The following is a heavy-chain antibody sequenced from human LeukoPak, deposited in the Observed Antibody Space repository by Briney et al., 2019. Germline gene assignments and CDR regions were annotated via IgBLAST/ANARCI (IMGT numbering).Heavy chain of an antibody. V-gene: IGHV4-39*01. Sequence: PSETLSLTCNVSGVSISTNIYYWAWIRQPPGKGLEWIGTIFYSGSAYYNPSFKSRLAIPLYTSKNQFSLELSSVTAADTAVYYCARIGHGANSHLKWYFDLWGRGTLVTVSS. D-gene: IGHD4-23*01. J-gene: IGHJ2*01. CDR1: GVSISTNIYY. CDR2: IFYSGSA. CDR3: ARIGHGANSHLKWYFDL.